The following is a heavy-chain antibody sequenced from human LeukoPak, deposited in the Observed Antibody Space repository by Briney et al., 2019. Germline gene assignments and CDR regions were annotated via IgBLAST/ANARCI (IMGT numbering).Heavy chain of an antibody. V-gene: IGHV1-2*02. CDR2: INPKSGGT. CDR3: AREATNDAFDI. D-gene: IGHD2-8*01. J-gene: IGHJ3*02. Sequence: GASVKVSCKASGYTFIGYYMHWVRQAPGQGLEWMGWINPKSGGTNYAQQFQGRVTLTRDTSITTAYMELSRLRSDDTAVYYCAREATNDAFDIWGQGTMVTVSS. CDR1: GYTFIGYY.